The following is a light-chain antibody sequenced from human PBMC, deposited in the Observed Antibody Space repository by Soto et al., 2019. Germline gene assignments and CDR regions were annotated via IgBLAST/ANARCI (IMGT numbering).Light chain of an antibody. CDR2: EVS. Sequence: QSALTQPPSASGSPGLSVTISCIGTSSDVGGYNYVSWYQQHPGKAPKLMINEVSKRPSGVPDRFSGSKSGNTASLTVSGLQAEDEADYYCCSYAGSNNRVFGGGTKLTVL. J-gene: IGLJ3*02. CDR3: CSYAGSNNRV. CDR1: SSDVGGYNY. V-gene: IGLV2-8*01.